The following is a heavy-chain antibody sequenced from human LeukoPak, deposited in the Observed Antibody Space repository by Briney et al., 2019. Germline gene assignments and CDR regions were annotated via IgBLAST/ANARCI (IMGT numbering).Heavy chain of an antibody. CDR1: GGSISSYY. CDR2: IYYSGST. J-gene: IGHJ5*02. V-gene: IGHV4-59*01. Sequence: SETLSLTCTVSGGSISSYYWSWIRQPPGKGLEWIGYIYYSGSTNYNPSLKSRVTISVDTSKNQFSLKLSSVTAADTAVYYCAGVVPAAVAWFPWGQGTLVTVSS. D-gene: IGHD2-2*01. CDR3: AGVVPAAVAWFP.